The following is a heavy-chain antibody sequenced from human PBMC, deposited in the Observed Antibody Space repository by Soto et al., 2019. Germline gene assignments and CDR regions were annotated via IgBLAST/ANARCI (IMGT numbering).Heavy chain of an antibody. J-gene: IGHJ5*02. CDR3: AKGGHYSPFDA. CDR2: ISGRGQST. D-gene: IGHD1-26*01. V-gene: IGHV3-23*01. CDR1: GLTFTNYA. Sequence: EVQLKESGGELIQPGGSLSLSCAASGLTFTNYAMTWVRQAPGKGLEWVSTISGRGQSTFYADSVKGRFTISRDNSWDTVYLQMNSLRVEDTAVYYCAKGGHYSPFDAWGQGTLVTVSS.